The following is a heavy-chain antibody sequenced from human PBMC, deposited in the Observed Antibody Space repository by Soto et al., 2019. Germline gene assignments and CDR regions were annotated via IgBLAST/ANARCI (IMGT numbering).Heavy chain of an antibody. CDR3: ARVRGYSGYGLAFDI. J-gene: IGHJ3*02. V-gene: IGHV1-18*01. CDR2: ISAYNGNT. Sequence: ASVKVSCKASGYTLTSYGISWVRQAPGQGLEWMGWISAYNGNTNYAQKLQGRVTMTTDTSTSTAYMELRSLRSDDTALYYCARVRGYSGYGLAFDIWGQGKRVTVSS. D-gene: IGHD5-12*01. CDR1: GYTLTSYG.